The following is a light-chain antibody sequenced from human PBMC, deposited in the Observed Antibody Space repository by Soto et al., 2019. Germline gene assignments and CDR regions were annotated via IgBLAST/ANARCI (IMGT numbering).Light chain of an antibody. CDR2: EVS. V-gene: IGLV2-14*01. Sequence: QSALTQPAFVSGSPGQSITISCTGTSSDVGGYNYVSWYQHPPGKAPKLMISEVSNRPARVSNRFSGSKSGNTASLTISGLQAEDEADYYCSSYTSTSTRVFGTGTKVTVL. J-gene: IGLJ1*01. CDR3: SSYTSTSTRV. CDR1: SSDVGGYNY.